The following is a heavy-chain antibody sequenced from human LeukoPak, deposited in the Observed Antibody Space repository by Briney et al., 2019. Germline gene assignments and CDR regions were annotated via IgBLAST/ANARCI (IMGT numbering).Heavy chain of an antibody. CDR1: GFTFSSYA. Sequence: PGRSLRLSCAASGFTFSSYAMHWVRQAAGKGLEWVAVISDDGNNKYYADSVKGRFTISRDNSKNTLYLQMNSLRAEDTAVYYCARLFRVVVPAANTHFDYWGQGTLVTVSS. J-gene: IGHJ4*02. CDR2: ISDDGNNK. CDR3: ARLFRVVVPAANTHFDY. V-gene: IGHV3-30*04. D-gene: IGHD2-2*01.